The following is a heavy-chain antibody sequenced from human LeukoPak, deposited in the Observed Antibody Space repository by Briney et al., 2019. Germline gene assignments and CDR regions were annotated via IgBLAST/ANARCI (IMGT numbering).Heavy chain of an antibody. CDR3: TTAITMIVVGG. V-gene: IGHV3-15*01. Sequence: PGGSLRLSCAASGFTFSSYWMSWVRQAPGKGLEWVGRIKSKTDGGTTDYAAPVKGRFTISRDDSKNTLYLQMNSLKTEDTAVYYCTTAITMIVVGGWGQGTLVTVSS. J-gene: IGHJ4*02. D-gene: IGHD3-22*01. CDR1: GFTFSSYW. CDR2: IKSKTDGGTT.